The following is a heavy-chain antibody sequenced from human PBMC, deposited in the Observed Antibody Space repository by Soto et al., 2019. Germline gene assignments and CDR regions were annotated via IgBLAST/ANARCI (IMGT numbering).Heavy chain of an antibody. V-gene: IGHV3-21*01. CDR1: GFTFSSYS. CDR3: ARDQRHSSSWYPPIGY. Sequence: EVQLVESGGGLVKPGGSLRLSCAASGFTFSSYSMNWVRQAPGKGLEWVSSISSSSSYIYYADSVKGRFTISRDNAKNXLYLKMNSLRAEDTAVYYCARDQRHSSSWYPPIGYWGQGTLVTVSS. J-gene: IGHJ4*02. D-gene: IGHD6-13*01. CDR2: ISSSSSYI.